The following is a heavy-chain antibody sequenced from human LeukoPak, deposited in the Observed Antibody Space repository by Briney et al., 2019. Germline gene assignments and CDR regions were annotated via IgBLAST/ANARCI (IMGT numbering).Heavy chain of an antibody. CDR2: IIPIFGTA. CDR3: AQRGRGYSGYDFDY. CDR1: GGTFSSYA. V-gene: IGHV1-69*06. J-gene: IGHJ4*02. D-gene: IGHD5-12*01. Sequence: SVKVSCKASGGTFSSYAISWVRQAPGQGLEWMGGIIPIFGTANYAQKFQGRVTITADKSTSTAYMELSSLRSEDTAVYYCAQRGRGYSGYDFDYWGQRTLVTVSS.